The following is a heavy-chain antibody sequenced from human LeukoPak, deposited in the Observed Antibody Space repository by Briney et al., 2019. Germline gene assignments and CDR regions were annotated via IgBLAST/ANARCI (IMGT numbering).Heavy chain of an antibody. CDR2: VNPGGDST. D-gene: IGHD5-24*01. V-gene: IGHV1-46*02. J-gene: IGHJ3*02. CDR3: ARVRDGHNDAYDI. CDR1: GYTFNNYN. Sequence: GASVKVSCKASGYTFNNYNIHWLRQAPGQGLEWMGIVNPGGDSTNYAQDFQGRLTLTGDTSTSTVYMELSSLRSEDTAVYYCARVRDGHNDAYDIWGQGTMVTVTS.